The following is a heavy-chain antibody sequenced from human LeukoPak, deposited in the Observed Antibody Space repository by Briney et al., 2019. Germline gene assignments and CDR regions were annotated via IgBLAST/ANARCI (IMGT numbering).Heavy chain of an antibody. CDR1: AFIFSGHW. J-gene: IGHJ4*02. CDR2: IKEDGSER. CDR3: ARDLAYSSSSPMDY. D-gene: IGHD6-6*01. Sequence: GGSLRLSCEGSAFIFSGHWMNWVRQTPGKGLEWVASIKEDGSERQYVDSVKGRFSISRDNTKGSLFLQLNSLRAEDTAVYYCARDLAYSSSSPMDYWGQGTLVTVSS. V-gene: IGHV3-7*03.